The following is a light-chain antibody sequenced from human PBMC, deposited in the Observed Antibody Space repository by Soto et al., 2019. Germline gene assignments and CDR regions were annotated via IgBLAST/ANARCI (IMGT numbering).Light chain of an antibody. CDR2: DAS. CDR1: QSVNTR. CDR3: QQYNNWPPEYT. Sequence: EIVMTQSPATLSVSPGERATLSCRASQSVNTRLAWYQQQPGQAPRLVISDASTRAPGIPARFSGSGSGTEVTLTISSLQSEDFAVYHCQQYNNWPPEYTFGQGTKLEIK. J-gene: IGKJ2*01. V-gene: IGKV3D-15*01.